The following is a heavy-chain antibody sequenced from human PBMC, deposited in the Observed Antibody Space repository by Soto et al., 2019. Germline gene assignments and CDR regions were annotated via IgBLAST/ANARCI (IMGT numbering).Heavy chain of an antibody. CDR1: GFTFSSYG. J-gene: IGHJ4*02. CDR3: ARDVGSGSYQDS. CDR2: IWYDGSNK. D-gene: IGHD1-26*01. V-gene: IGHV3-33*01. Sequence: QVQLVESGGGVFQPGRSLRLSCAASGFTFSSYGMHWVRQAPGKGLEWVAVIWYDGSNKYYADSVKGRFTISRDNSKNTLYLQMNSLRAEDTAVYYCARDVGSGSYQDSWGQGTLVTVSS.